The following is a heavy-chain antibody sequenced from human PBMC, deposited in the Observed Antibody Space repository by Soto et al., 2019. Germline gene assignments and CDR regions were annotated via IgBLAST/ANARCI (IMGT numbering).Heavy chain of an antibody. V-gene: IGHV3-15*01. Sequence: EVQLVESGGGLVKPGGSLRLSCAASGFTFSNAWMSWVRQAPGKGLEWVGRIKSKTDGGTTDYAAPVKGRFTISRDDSKNTLYLQMNSLKTEDTAVYYCTMAIVVVPAAKGDYYYYGMDVWGQGTTVTVSS. CDR3: TMAIVVVPAAKGDYYYYGMDV. CDR1: GFTFSNAW. J-gene: IGHJ6*02. D-gene: IGHD2-2*01. CDR2: IKSKTDGGTT.